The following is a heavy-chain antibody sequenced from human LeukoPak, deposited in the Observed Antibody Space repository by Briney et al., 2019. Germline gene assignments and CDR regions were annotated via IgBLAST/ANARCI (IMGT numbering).Heavy chain of an antibody. CDR1: GFTFSSYW. V-gene: IGHV3-7*01. Sequence: GGSLRLSCAASGFTFSSYWMRWVRQAPGKGLEWVASTKQDGSEKYYVDSVKGRFTISRDNAKNSLYLQMNSLRAEDTAVYYCARGVSGSYLAFYYYMDVWGKGTTVTVSS. CDR3: ARGVSGSYLAFYYYMDV. J-gene: IGHJ6*03. CDR2: TKQDGSEK. D-gene: IGHD1-26*01.